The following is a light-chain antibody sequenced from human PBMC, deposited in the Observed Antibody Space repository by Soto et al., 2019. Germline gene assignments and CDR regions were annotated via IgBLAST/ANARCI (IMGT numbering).Light chain of an antibody. CDR2: LGS. CDR1: QSLLHSNGYNY. V-gene: IGKV2-28*01. Sequence: DIVRTQSPLSLPVTPGEPASISCRSSQSLLHSNGYNYLDWYLQKPGQSPQLLIYLGSNRASGVPDRFSGSGSGTDFTLKISRVEAEDVGVYYCMQALQTWTFGQGTKVDIK. CDR3: MQALQTWT. J-gene: IGKJ1*01.